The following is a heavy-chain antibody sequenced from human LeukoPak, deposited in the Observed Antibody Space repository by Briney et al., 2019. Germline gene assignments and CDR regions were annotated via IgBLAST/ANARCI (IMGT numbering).Heavy chain of an antibody. Sequence: GGSLRLSCAASGFTFSSHAMHWVRQAPGKGLEWVAVISYDGSNKYYADSVKGRFTISRDNSRNTLYLQMNSLRAEDTAVYYCARDFEGDAFDIWGQGTMVTVSS. CDR3: ARDFEGDAFDI. V-gene: IGHV3-30*01. J-gene: IGHJ3*02. CDR1: GFTFSSHA. CDR2: ISYDGSNK.